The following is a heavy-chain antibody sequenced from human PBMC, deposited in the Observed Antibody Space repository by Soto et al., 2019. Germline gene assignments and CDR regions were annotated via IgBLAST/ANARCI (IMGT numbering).Heavy chain of an antibody. CDR3: ARGYAPDSGWDDAFDI. CDR1: GFTFSSYA. D-gene: IGHD6-19*01. Sequence: GGSLRLSCAASGFTFSSYAMHWVRQAPGKGLEWVAVISYDGSNKYYANSVKGRFTISRDNSKNTLYLQMNSLRAEDLAVYYWARGYAPDSGWDDAFDIWGQGTMVTVSS. J-gene: IGHJ3*02. CDR2: ISYDGSNK. V-gene: IGHV3-30-3*01.